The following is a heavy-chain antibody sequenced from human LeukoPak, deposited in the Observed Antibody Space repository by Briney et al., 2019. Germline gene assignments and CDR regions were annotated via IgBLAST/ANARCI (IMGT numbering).Heavy chain of an antibody. CDR3: AKRGAEVGATVAPGDY. CDR2: ITDSGGST. V-gene: IGHV3-23*01. CDR1: RFTFTSYA. J-gene: IGHJ4*02. D-gene: IGHD1-26*01. Sequence: QPGGSLRLSCAASRFTFTSYAMSWVRQAPGKGLEWVSAITDSGGSTYYADSVKGRFTISRDSSKNTLYLQMNSLRAEDTAVYYCAKRGAEVGATVAPGDYWGQGTLVTVSS.